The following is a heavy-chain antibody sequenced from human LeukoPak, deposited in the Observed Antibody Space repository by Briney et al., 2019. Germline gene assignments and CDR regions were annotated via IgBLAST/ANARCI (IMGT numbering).Heavy chain of an antibody. CDR1: GGSISSSSYY. D-gene: IGHD1-26*01. CDR3: ARAMEHGFDY. V-gene: IGHV4-61*05. J-gene: IGHJ4*02. Sequence: PSETLSLTCTVSGGSISSSSYYWGWIRQPPGKGLEWIGYIYYSGSTNYNPSLKSRVTISVDTSKNQFSLKLSSVTAADTAAYYCARAMEHGFDYWGQGTLVTVSS. CDR2: IYYSGST.